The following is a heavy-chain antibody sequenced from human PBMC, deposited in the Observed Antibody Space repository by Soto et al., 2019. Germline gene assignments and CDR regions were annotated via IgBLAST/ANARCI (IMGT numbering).Heavy chain of an antibody. CDR1: GGSISSGGYY. CDR2: IYYSGST. J-gene: IGHJ4*02. Sequence: ASETLSLTCTVSGGSISSGGYYWSWISQHPGKGLEWIGYIYYSGSTYYNPSLKSRVTISVDTSKNQFSLKLSSVTAADTAVYYCARDRSGYYYYFDYWGQGTLVTVSS. V-gene: IGHV4-31*03. D-gene: IGHD3-22*01. CDR3: ARDRSGYYYYFDY.